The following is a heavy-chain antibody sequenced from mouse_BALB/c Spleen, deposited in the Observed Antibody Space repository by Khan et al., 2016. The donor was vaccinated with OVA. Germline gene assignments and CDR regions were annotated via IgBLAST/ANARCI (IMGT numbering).Heavy chain of an antibody. J-gene: IGHJ4*01. CDR1: GFTFNTYA. Sequence: EVQLVESGGGLVQPKGSLKLSCAASGFTFNTYAMNWVRQAPGKGLEWVARIRSKTNNYATYYADSVKDRFTISRDDSQSMLYLQMNNLKTEGSAMYYCVRHKYYYGEDAMDYWGQGTSVTVSS. CDR3: VRHKYYYGEDAMDY. CDR2: IRSKTNNYAT. D-gene: IGHD1-1*01. V-gene: IGHV10-1*02.